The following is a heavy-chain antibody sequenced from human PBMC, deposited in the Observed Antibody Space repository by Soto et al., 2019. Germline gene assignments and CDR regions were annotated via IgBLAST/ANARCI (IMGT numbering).Heavy chain of an antibody. CDR3: ARESGGATATVDYYYFYMDV. CDR1: GDSFNDYY. J-gene: IGHJ6*03. Sequence: ASVKVSCKTSGDSFNDYYIHWVRQAPGQGLEWMGWINPDGGVTKYAQKCQGRVTVTRDTSIRTVYMELSSLRSDDTAVYYCARESGGATATVDYYYFYMDVWGKGTTVTVSS. D-gene: IGHD5-12*01. V-gene: IGHV1-2*02. CDR2: INPDGGVT.